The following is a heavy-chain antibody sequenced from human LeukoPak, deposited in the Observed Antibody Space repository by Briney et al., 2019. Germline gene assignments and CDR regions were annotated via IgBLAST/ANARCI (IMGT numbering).Heavy chain of an antibody. Sequence: ASVKVSCKVSGYTLTKLAMHWVRQAPGKGLEWMGGFDPEDGETIYAQRFQGRVTMTEDTSSDTAFMELSSLKSEDTAVYYCASENYIDFWNGYAFDIWGQGTMVTVSS. J-gene: IGHJ3*02. CDR1: GYTLTKLA. CDR3: ASENYIDFWNGYAFDI. D-gene: IGHD3-3*01. V-gene: IGHV1-24*01. CDR2: FDPEDGET.